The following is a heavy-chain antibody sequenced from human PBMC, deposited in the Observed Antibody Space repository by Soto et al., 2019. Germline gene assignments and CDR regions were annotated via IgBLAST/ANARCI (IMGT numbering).Heavy chain of an antibody. CDR1: GYTFTSYC. CDR2: ISAYNGNT. D-gene: IGHD4-4*01. Sequence: ASVKVSCKASGYTFTSYCISWVRQAPGQGLEWMGWISAYNGNTNYAQKLQGRVTMTTDTSTSTAYMELRSLRSDDTAVYYCARVGPTTVTTYWFDPWGQGTLVTVSS. V-gene: IGHV1-18*01. J-gene: IGHJ5*02. CDR3: ARVGPTTVTTYWFDP.